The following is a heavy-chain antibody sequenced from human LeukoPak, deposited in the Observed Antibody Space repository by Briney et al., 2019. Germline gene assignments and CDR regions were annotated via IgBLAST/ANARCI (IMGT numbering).Heavy chain of an antibody. CDR1: GFTVSSNY. J-gene: IGHJ4*02. CDR2: IKQDGSMK. D-gene: IGHD6-6*01. Sequence: GGSLRLSCAASGFTVSSNYMSWVRQAPGKGLEWVANIKQDGSMKGYVDSVKGRFTISRDNAKNSLYLQMNSLRADDTAVYFCAMIEQVVSNVEGGYWGQGTLVTVSS. V-gene: IGHV3-7*01. CDR3: AMIEQVVSNVEGGY.